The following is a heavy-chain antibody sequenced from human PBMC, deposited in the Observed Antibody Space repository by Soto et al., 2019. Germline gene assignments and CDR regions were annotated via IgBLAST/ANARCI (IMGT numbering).Heavy chain of an antibody. Sequence: QVQLQESGPGRVKPSQTLSLTCTVSGGSISSGGYYWSWIRQHPGTGLEWIGYIYYSGSTYYNPSRKSRVTISVDTYKNQFSLKLSSVTAEDTAVYYCARDLAPPYCSSTSCPRGIYGMDVWGQGTTVTVSS. CDR3: ARDLAPPYCSSTSCPRGIYGMDV. J-gene: IGHJ6*02. CDR2: IYYSGST. CDR1: GGSISSGGYY. V-gene: IGHV4-31*03. D-gene: IGHD2-2*01.